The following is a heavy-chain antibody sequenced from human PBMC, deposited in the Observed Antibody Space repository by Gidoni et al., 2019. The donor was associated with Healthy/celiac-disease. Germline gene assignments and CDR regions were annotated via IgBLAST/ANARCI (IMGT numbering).Heavy chain of an antibody. V-gene: IGHV3-73*01. J-gene: IGHJ4*02. CDR3: TTSPSYSSRQDY. CDR2: IRSKANSYAT. Sequence: EVQLVESGGGLVQPGGSLKLSCAASGLTFSGSAMHWVRQASGKGLEWCGRIRSKANSYATAYAASVKGRVTISRDDSKNTAYLQMNSLKTEDTAVYYCTTSPSYSSRQDYWGQGTLVTVSS. CDR1: GLTFSGSA. D-gene: IGHD6-13*01.